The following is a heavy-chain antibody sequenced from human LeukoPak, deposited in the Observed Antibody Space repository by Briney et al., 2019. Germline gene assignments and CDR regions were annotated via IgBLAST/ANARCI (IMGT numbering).Heavy chain of an antibody. CDR3: ARDSIFGGAWGYYYYMDV. CDR1: GGSLSSHY. Sequence: SETLSLTCLVSGGSLSSHYWSWVRQPPGEGLEWIGYIYYSGSTNYNPSLKSRVTRSVDTSKNPFSLKLSSVTAADTAVYYCARDSIFGGAWGYYYYMDVWGKGSTVTVSS. J-gene: IGHJ6*03. V-gene: IGHV4-59*11. CDR2: IYYSGST. D-gene: IGHD3-3*01.